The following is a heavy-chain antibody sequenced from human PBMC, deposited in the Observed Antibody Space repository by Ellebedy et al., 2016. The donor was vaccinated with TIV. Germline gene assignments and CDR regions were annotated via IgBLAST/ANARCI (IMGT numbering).Heavy chain of an antibody. D-gene: IGHD1-26*01. CDR1: GGSFSSYV. CDR3: AADLASVGQ. V-gene: IGHV1-69*10. CDR2: IIPVLETP. J-gene: IGHJ1*01. Sequence: AASVKVSCKASGGSFSSYVISWVRQAPGQGLEWMGGIIPVLETPNYAQKFQGRLTVSADKSTNTAYMELSGLTSEDTAVYYCAADLASVGQWGQGTLVIVSS.